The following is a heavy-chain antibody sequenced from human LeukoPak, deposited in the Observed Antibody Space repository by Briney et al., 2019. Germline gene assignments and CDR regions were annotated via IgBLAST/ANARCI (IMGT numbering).Heavy chain of an antibody. Sequence: PSETLSLTCAVYGGSFSGYYWSWIRQPPGKGLEWIGEINRGGSTNYNPSLKSRVTILVDRSMNQFSLKLSSVTAADTAVYYCARHGDYVGVDSWGQGTLVTVSS. V-gene: IGHV4-34*01. CDR1: GGSFSGYY. CDR2: INRGGST. CDR3: ARHGDYVGVDS. D-gene: IGHD4-17*01. J-gene: IGHJ4*02.